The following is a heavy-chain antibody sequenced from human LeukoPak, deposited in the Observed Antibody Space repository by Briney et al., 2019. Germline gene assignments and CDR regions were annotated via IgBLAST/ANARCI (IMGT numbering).Heavy chain of an antibody. J-gene: IGHJ5*02. Sequence: ASVKVSCKASGYTFTGYYMHWVRQAPGQGLEWMGWINLNSGGTNYAQKFQGRVTMTRDASISTAYMELSRLRSDDTAVYYCAREWYDYVWGSYRSPKGGWFDPWGQGTLVTVSS. D-gene: IGHD3-16*02. CDR2: INLNSGGT. V-gene: IGHV1-2*02. CDR1: GYTFTGYY. CDR3: AREWYDYVWGSYRSPKGGWFDP.